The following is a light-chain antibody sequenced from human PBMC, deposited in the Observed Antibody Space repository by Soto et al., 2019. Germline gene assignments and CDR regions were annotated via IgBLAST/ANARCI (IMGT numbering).Light chain of an antibody. V-gene: IGKV3-15*01. CDR3: QQYNNWPPIT. CDR1: QSVKIN. J-gene: IGKJ5*01. CDR2: GAF. Sequence: EIVVTQSPATLSVSPGERATLSCRASQSVKINLAWYQQKPGQAPRLLIYGAFTRATGIPARFSGSGSGTEFTLTISNLQSEDFAVYYCQQYNNWPPITFGQGTRVEIK.